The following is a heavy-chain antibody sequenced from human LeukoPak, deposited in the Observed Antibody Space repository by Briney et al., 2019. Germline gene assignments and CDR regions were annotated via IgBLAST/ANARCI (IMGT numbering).Heavy chain of an antibody. CDR3: ARGPRDIVATTLDY. CDR1: GGSISSGGYY. CDR2: IYHSGST. Sequence: SETLSLTCTVSGGSISSGGYYWSWIRQPPGKGLEWIGYIYHSGSTYYNPSLKSRVTISVDRSKNQFSLKLSSVTAADTAVYYCARGPRDIVATTLDYWGQGTLVTVSS. D-gene: IGHD5-12*01. J-gene: IGHJ4*02. V-gene: IGHV4-30-2*01.